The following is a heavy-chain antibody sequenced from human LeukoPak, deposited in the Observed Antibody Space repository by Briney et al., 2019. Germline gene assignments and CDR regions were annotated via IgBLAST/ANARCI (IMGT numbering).Heavy chain of an antibody. CDR2: IYPGDSGT. CDR1: GYSFTNYW. J-gene: IGHJ3*02. D-gene: IGHD6-13*01. CDR3: AINARLIAAAGYVAFDI. V-gene: IGHV5-51*01. Sequence: GESLKISCKGSGYSFTNYWIGWVRQMPGKGLEWMGIIYPGDSGTRYSPSFQGQVTISADKSISTAYLQWSSLKASDTAMYYCAINARLIAAAGYVAFDIWGQGTMVTVSS.